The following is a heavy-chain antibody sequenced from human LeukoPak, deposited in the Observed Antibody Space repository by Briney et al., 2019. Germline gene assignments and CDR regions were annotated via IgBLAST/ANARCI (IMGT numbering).Heavy chain of an antibody. V-gene: IGHV1-18*04. CDR1: GYSFTDYH. J-gene: IGHJ3*02. CDR3: ARDLRLRFSGTYLPAHDAFHT. CDR2: ISTYNGNT. D-gene: IGHD1-26*01. Sequence: ASVKVSCKASGYSFTDYHIHWVRQAPGQGLEWMGWISTYNGNTNYAQKVQGRVTMTTDTSTNTAYMELRSLKSDDTAVYYCARDLRLRFSGTYLPAHDAFHTWGQGTMVTVSS.